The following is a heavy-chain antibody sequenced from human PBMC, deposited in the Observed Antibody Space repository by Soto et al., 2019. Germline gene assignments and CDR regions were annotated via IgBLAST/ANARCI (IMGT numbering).Heavy chain of an antibody. J-gene: IGHJ5*02. Sequence: RLSCAASGFTFSSYAMSWVRQAPGKGLEWVSAISGSGGSTYYADSVKGRFTISRDNSKNTLYLQMNSLRAEDTAVYYCAKDPAPVLFPAFDPWGQGTLVTVSS. V-gene: IGHV3-23*01. CDR1: GFTFSSYA. CDR2: ISGSGGST. CDR3: AKDPAPVLFPAFDP.